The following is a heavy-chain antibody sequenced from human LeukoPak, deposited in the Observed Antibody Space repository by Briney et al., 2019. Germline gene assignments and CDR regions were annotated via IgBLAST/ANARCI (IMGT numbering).Heavy chain of an antibody. CDR2: ISFSAGTT. Sequence: GGSLRLSCAASEITLSSYGVSWVHQAPGKGLEWLSAISFSAGTTYYADSVKGRFTISRDNSKNTLYLQLSGLRAEDTAVYYCAKISWDSGGDREKFWGQGTLVTVSS. CDR1: EITLSSYG. V-gene: IGHV3-23*01. D-gene: IGHD2-21*02. CDR3: AKISWDSGGDREKF. J-gene: IGHJ4*02.